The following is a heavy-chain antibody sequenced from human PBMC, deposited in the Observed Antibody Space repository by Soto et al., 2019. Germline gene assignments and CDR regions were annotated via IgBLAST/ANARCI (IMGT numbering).Heavy chain of an antibody. J-gene: IGHJ3*02. Sequence: QVQLQESGPGLVKPSETLSLTCTVSCGSISSYYWSWIRQPPGKGLEWIGYIYYSGSTNYNPSLKSRVTISVDTSKNQFSLKLSSVTAADTAVYYCARDGSGSYFDAFDIWGQGTMVTVSS. CDR1: CGSISSYY. D-gene: IGHD1-26*01. V-gene: IGHV4-59*01. CDR3: ARDGSGSYFDAFDI. CDR2: IYYSGST.